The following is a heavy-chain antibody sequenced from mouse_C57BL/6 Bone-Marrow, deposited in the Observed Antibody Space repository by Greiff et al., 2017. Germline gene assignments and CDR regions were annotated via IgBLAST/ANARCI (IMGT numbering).Heavy chain of an antibody. D-gene: IGHD2-4*01. J-gene: IGHJ3*01. CDR1: GYTFTSYW. CDR3: ARYDYDVAWFAY. V-gene: IGHV1-64*01. CDR2: IHPNSGST. Sequence: VQLQQPGAELVKPGASVKLSCKASGYTFTSYWMHWVKQRPGQGLEWIGMIHPNSGSTNYNEKFKSKATLTVDKSSSTAYRQLSSLTSEDSAVYYCARYDYDVAWFAYWGQGTLVTVSA.